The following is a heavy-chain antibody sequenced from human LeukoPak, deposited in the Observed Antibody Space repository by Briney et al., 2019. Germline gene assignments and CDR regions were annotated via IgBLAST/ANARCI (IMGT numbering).Heavy chain of an antibody. J-gene: IGHJ5*02. V-gene: IGHV4-4*07. Sequence: PSGTLSLTCTVSGGSISSYYWSWIRQPAGKGLEWIGRIYTSGSTNYNPSLKSRVTMSVDTSKNQFSLKLSSVTAADTAVYYCARAKSGWFGEPNWFDPWGQGTLVTVSS. D-gene: IGHD3-10*01. CDR2: IYTSGST. CDR1: GGSISSYY. CDR3: ARAKSGWFGEPNWFDP.